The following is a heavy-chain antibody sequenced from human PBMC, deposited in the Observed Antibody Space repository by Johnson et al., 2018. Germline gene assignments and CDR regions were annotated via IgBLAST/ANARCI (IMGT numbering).Heavy chain of an antibody. J-gene: IGHJ3*01. CDR2: IYPGDSDT. V-gene: IGHV5-51*01. Sequence: EVQLVESGAEVKKPGESLKISCKGSGYSFTRYWIGWVRQMPGKGLEWMGIIYPGDSDTRYSPSFLGQVTISADMSISTAYLQFSSRKASDTAMYYCARAVFYFDTQDAFDLWGQGTMVTVSS. CDR3: ARAVFYFDTQDAFDL. D-gene: IGHD3-22*01. CDR1: GYSFTRYW.